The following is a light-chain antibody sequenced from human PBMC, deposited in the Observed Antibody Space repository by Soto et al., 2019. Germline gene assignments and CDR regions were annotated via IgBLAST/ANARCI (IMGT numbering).Light chain of an antibody. V-gene: IGKV1-33*01. CDR3: LQYDYLPLA. CDR2: DAS. Sequence: DIRMTLSPSSLSASVGDRVTITCQASQDISKYLNWYQQKPGRAPKLLIYDASNLEPGVPSRFSGSGSGTHFTFTISGLQTEDFATYYCLQYDYLPLAFGGGTKVDMK. CDR1: QDISKY. J-gene: IGKJ4*01.